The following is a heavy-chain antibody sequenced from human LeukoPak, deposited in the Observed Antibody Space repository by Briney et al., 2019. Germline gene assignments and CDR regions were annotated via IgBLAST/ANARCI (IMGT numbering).Heavy chain of an antibody. D-gene: IGHD5-24*01. Sequence: PSETLSLTCAVYGGSFSGYYWKGIRQPPGKGLEWIGEINHSGSAKYNPSLKSRVTMSVDTSKNQFSLKLSSVTAADTAVYYCAGTIGLKGQYYFDYWGQGTLVTVSS. CDR1: GGSFSGYY. CDR3: AGTIGLKGQYYFDY. J-gene: IGHJ4*02. V-gene: IGHV4-34*01. CDR2: INHSGSA.